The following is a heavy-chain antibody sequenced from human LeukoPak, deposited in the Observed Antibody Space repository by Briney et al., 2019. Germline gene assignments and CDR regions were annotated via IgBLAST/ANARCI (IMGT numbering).Heavy chain of an antibody. CDR1: RFTFSDYY. CDR3: ASGELLMNDY. J-gene: IGHJ4*02. CDR2: ICSSGSTI. V-gene: IGHV3-11*01. Sequence: VGALRLSCAASRFTFSDYYMSWMRQAPGKGLEWVSYICSSGSTIYYADSVKGRFTISRDNAKNSLYLQMNSLRAEDTAMYYCASGELLMNDYWGQGTLVTVSS. D-gene: IGHD1-26*01.